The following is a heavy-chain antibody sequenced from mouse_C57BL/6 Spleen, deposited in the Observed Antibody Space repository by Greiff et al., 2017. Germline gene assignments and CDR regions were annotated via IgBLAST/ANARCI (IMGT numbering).Heavy chain of an antibody. J-gene: IGHJ4*01. CDR1: GYSFTGYY. V-gene: IGHV1-42*01. CDR3: ARFITRGYAMDY. D-gene: IGHD1-1*01. CDR2: INPSTGGT. Sequence: EVQGVESGPELVKPGASVKISCKASGYSFTGYYMNWVKQSPEKSLEWIGEINPSTGGTTYNQKFKAKATLTVDKSSSTAYMQLKSLTSEDSAVYYCARFITRGYAMDYWGQGTSVTVSS.